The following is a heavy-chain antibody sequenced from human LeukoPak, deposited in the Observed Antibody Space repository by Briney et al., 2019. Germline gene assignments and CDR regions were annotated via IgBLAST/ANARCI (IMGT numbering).Heavy chain of an antibody. V-gene: IGHV4-31*03. Sequence: SQTLSLTCTVSGGSISSGGYYWSWIRQHPGKGLEWIGYIYYSGSTYYNPSLKSRVTISVDTSKNQFSLKLSSVTAADTAVYYCARDYNWNYFSEYYYYGMDVWGQGTTVTVSS. CDR2: IYYSGST. J-gene: IGHJ6*02. CDR3: ARDYNWNYFSEYYYYGMDV. CDR1: GGSISSGGYY. D-gene: IGHD1-7*01.